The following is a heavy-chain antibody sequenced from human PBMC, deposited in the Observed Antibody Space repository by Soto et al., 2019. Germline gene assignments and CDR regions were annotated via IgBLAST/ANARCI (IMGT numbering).Heavy chain of an antibody. CDR3: ARERMYYYDSSGYYYRSPFDY. Sequence: QVQLVQSGAEVKKPGSSVKVSCKASGGTFSSYAISWVRQAPGQGLEWMGGIIPIFGTANYAQKFQGRVTITADKSKSTAYMELSSLRSEDTAVYYCARERMYYYDSSGYYYRSPFDYWGQGTLVTVSS. V-gene: IGHV1-69*06. J-gene: IGHJ4*02. CDR2: IIPIFGTA. D-gene: IGHD3-22*01. CDR1: GGTFSSYA.